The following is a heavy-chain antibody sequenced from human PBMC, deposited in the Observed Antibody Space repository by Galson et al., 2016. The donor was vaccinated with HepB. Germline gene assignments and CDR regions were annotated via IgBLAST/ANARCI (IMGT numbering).Heavy chain of an antibody. Sequence: SLRLSCAASGFTFSTYWMGWVRQAPGKGLEWLSYISSSGDAVYYADSVRGRFTISRDNAKNSLFLQMNSLRVEDTAVYYCARDLGVHAGNYWGQGTLVSVSS. CDR2: ISSSGDAV. CDR3: ARDLGVHAGNY. D-gene: IGHD3-16*01. V-gene: IGHV3-48*01. CDR1: GFTFSTYW. J-gene: IGHJ4*02.